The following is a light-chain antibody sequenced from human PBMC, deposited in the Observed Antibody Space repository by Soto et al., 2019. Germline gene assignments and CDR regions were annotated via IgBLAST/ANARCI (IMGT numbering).Light chain of an antibody. Sequence: QSVLTQPPSVSGAPGQGVTISCTGSSSNIGAGYDVHWYQQLPGTAPKLLIYGNSNRPSGVPDRVSGSKSGTSASLAITGLQAEDEADYYCQSYDSSLSGVVFGGGTKLTVL. CDR3: QSYDSSLSGVV. V-gene: IGLV1-40*01. CDR1: SSNIGAGYD. J-gene: IGLJ2*01. CDR2: GNS.